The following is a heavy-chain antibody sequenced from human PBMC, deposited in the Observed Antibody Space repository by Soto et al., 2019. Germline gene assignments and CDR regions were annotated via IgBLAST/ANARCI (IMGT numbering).Heavy chain of an antibody. CDR1: GFTFSSYS. Sequence: VGSVRLSCAASGFTFSSYSMNWVRQAPGKGLEWVSYISSSSSTIYYADSVKGRFTISRDNAKNSLYLQMNSLRDEDTAVYYCARDGDGFWSGPDAFDIWGQGTMVTVSS. J-gene: IGHJ3*02. D-gene: IGHD3-3*01. CDR3: ARDGDGFWSGPDAFDI. V-gene: IGHV3-48*02. CDR2: ISSSSSTI.